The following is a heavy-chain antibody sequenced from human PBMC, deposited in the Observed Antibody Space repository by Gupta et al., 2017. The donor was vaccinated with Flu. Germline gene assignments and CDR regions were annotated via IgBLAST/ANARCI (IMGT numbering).Heavy chain of an antibody. V-gene: IGHV3-15*01. CDR1: GFTFTDAW. CDR2: VKARADGGTT. Sequence: EVQLVESGGGLVKPGGSLRPSCSASGFTFTDAWMSWVRQVPGKGLEWVGRVKARADGGTTDYAAPVKGRFTISRDDSRNTQYLQMSSLKAEDTAIYYCTKEGPIVGALYFDYWGQGTQVTVSA. CDR3: TKEGPIVGALYFDY. D-gene: IGHD1-26*01. J-gene: IGHJ4*02.